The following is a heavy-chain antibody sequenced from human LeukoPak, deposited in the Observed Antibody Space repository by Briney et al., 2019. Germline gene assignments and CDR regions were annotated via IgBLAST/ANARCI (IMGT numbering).Heavy chain of an antibody. CDR1: GFTFSDFW. J-gene: IGHJ4*02. D-gene: IGHD5-18*01. V-gene: IGHV3-7*01. CDR2: LKDDGSAI. CDR3: ARTVPGYPDDYFDF. Sequence: PGGSLRLSCEASGFTFSDFWMSWVRQAPGKGLERVAHLKDDGSAIYYVDSVKGRFTISRDNAKNSLSLQMNSLRVEDTAVYYCARTVPGYPDDYFDFWGQGTLVTVSS.